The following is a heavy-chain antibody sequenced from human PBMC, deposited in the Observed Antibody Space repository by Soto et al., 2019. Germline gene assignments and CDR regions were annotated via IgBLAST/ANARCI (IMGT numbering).Heavy chain of an antibody. D-gene: IGHD4-17*01. CDR2: INPSGGST. CDR3: ARGGADYGKVDNSGRFDI. Sequence: ASVKVSCKASGYTFTSYYMHWVRQAPGQGLEWMGIINPSGGSTSYAQKFQGGVTMTRDTSTSTVYMELSSLRSEDTAVYYCARGGADYGKVDNSGRFDIWGQGTMVTVSS. CDR1: GYTFTSYY. V-gene: IGHV1-46*01. J-gene: IGHJ3*02.